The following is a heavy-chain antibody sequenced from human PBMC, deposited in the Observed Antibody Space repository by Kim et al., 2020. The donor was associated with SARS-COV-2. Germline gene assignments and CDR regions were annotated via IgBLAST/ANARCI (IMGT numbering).Heavy chain of an antibody. Sequence: GGSLRLSCAASGFTFSSYSMNWVRQAPGKGLEWVSYISSSSSTIYYADSVKGRFTISRDNAKNSLYLQMNSLRDEDTAVYYCATLYDSSGYYYKRAFDIWGQGTMVTVSS. CDR1: GFTFSSYS. V-gene: IGHV3-48*02. D-gene: IGHD3-22*01. J-gene: IGHJ3*02. CDR2: ISSSSSTI. CDR3: ATLYDSSGYYYKRAFDI.